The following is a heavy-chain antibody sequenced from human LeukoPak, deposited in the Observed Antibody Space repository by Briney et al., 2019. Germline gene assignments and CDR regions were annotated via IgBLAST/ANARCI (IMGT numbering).Heavy chain of an antibody. D-gene: IGHD5-12*01. Sequence: PGGSLRLSCAGSGFAFNIYEMNWVRQAQGKGLEWVAYISHTDSSTYYADSVKGRFTISRDDAKNSLFLQMNSLRAEDTAVYYCARYLVATIMVFDLWGQGALVTVSS. CDR1: GFAFNIYE. CDR2: ISHTDSST. J-gene: IGHJ4*02. CDR3: ARYLVATIMVFDL. V-gene: IGHV3-48*03.